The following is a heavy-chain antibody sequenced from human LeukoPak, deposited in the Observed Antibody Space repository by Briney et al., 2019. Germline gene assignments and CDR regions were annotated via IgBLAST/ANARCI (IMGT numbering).Heavy chain of an antibody. CDR2: INPNSGGT. J-gene: IGHJ4*02. V-gene: IGHV1-2*02. CDR3: ARDGVAVAGTVDY. D-gene: IGHD6-19*01. Sequence: ASVKVSCKASGYTFSAYYMYWVRQAPGQGLEWMGWINPNSGGTNYAQKFQGRVTMTRDTSISTAYMELSRLRSDDTAVYYCARDGVAVAGTVDYWGQGTLVTVSS. CDR1: GYTFSAYY.